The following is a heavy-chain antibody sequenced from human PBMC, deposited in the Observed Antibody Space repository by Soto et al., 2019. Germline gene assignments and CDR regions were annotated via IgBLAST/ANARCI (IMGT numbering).Heavy chain of an antibody. D-gene: IGHD3-10*01. Sequence: EVQLLESGGGLVQPGESLRLSCAASGFPFSSFAMSWVRQAPGKGLEWVSTITGSGDLTYYADSVKGRFTSSRDNSKNTRYVQMNSLRAEDAAVYSCAEDHPVARGVFDYWGQGTLVTVSS. CDR2: ITGSGDLT. CDR3: AEDHPVARGVFDY. CDR1: GFPFSSFA. V-gene: IGHV3-23*01. J-gene: IGHJ4*02.